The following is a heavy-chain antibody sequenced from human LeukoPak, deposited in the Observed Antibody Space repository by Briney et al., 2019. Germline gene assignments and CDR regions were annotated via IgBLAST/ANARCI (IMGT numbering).Heavy chain of an antibody. V-gene: IGHV4-30-2*01. D-gene: IGHD3-22*01. J-gene: IGHJ3*02. CDR2: IYHSGST. Sequence: SQTLYLTCAVSGGSISSGGYSWSWIRQPPGKGLEWIGYIYHSGSTYYNPSLKSRVTISVDRSKNQFSLKLSSVTAADTAVYYCARGDYYYDSSGFAFDIWGQGTMVTVSS. CDR3: ARGDYYYDSSGFAFDI. CDR1: GGSISSGGYS.